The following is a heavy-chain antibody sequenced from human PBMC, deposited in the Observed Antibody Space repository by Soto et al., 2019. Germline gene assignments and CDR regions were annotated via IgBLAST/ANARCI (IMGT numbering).Heavy chain of an antibody. D-gene: IGHD3-10*01. CDR1: GFSLSTSGVG. CDR3: VRLLWFGELT. J-gene: IGHJ4*02. CDR2: IYWDGDK. V-gene: IGHV2-5*02. Sequence: QITLKESGPTLVKPTQTLTLTCTISGFSLSTSGVGVGWILQPPGKALDWLALIYWDGDKRYSPSLKSRLTITKDTSKKQVVLTMTNMDPVDTATYYCVRLLWFGELTWGQGTLVTVSS.